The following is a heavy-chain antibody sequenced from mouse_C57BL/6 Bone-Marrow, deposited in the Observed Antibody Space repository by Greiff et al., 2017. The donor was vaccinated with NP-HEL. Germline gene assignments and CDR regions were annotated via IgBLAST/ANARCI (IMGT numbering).Heavy chain of an antibody. J-gene: IGHJ1*03. D-gene: IGHD2-3*01. CDR3: ARQGGYYGWYFDV. CDR2: ISNLAYSI. V-gene: IGHV5-15*01. Sequence: EVQLKESGGGLVQPGGSLKLSCAASGFTFSDYGMAWVRQAPRKGPEWVAFISNLAYSIYYADTVTGRFTISRENAKNTLYLEMSSLRSEDTAMYYCARQGGYYGWYFDVWGTGTTVTVSS. CDR1: GFTFSDYG.